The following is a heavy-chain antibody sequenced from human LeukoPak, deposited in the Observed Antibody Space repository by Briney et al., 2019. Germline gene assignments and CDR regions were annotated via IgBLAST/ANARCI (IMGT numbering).Heavy chain of an antibody. V-gene: IGHV4-4*02. CDR2: ISHGRTT. Sequence: AETQSLTCGVSGRSIDITNYWSSDRQAPGKGLEYIGEISHGRTTNYNPSLRSRVAMSWDRAKNQFSLSLTSVTGADTAVYYCTRESRPLCAFAYWGQGVLVTVSS. CDR1: GRSIDITNY. CDR3: TRESRPLCAFAY. D-gene: IGHD2-2*01. J-gene: IGHJ4*02.